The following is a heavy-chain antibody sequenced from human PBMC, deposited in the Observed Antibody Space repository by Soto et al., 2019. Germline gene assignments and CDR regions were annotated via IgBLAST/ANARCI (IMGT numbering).Heavy chain of an antibody. CDR2: VYYSGPT. Sequence: QVQLQESGPGLVKPSETLSLTCTVSGGSINSYYWSWIRQSPGKGLEWIGYVYYSGPTYYNPSLQSRVTISVDTSKKQFSLKVRSVTAADTAIYFCARAGSTWRYFFEYWGQGSLVTVSS. V-gene: IGHV4-59*01. J-gene: IGHJ4*02. D-gene: IGHD2-2*01. CDR1: GGSINSYY. CDR3: ARAGSTWRYFFEY.